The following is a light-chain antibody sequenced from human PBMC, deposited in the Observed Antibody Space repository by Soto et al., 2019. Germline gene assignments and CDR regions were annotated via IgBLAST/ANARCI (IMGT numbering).Light chain of an antibody. CDR2: AAS. J-gene: IGKJ3*01. V-gene: IGKV1-8*01. CDR3: QQYDSYPLN. CDR1: QGIGTY. Sequence: IRMTQSPSSLSASTGDRVTITCRASQGIGTYVAWYQQKPGKGPKLLIYAASTLQSGVPSRFSGSGSGTDFTLTISRLQSEDFATYYCQQYDSYPLNFGPGTKVDIK.